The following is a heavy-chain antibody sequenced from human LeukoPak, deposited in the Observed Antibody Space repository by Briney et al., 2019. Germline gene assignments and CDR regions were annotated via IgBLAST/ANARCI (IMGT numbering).Heavy chain of an antibody. CDR2: ISYDGSNK. Sequence: GGSLRLSCAASGFTFSSYAMHWVRQAPGKGLEWVAVISYDGSNKYYADSVKGRFTISRDNSKNTLYLQMNSLRAEDTAVYYCARGDYSSSFMDVWGQGTTVTVSS. CDR3: ARGDYSSSFMDV. D-gene: IGHD6-13*01. J-gene: IGHJ6*02. V-gene: IGHV3-30-3*01. CDR1: GFTFSSYA.